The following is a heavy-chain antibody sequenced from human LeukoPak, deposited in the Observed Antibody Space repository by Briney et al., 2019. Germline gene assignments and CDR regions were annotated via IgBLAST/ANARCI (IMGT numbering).Heavy chain of an antibody. Sequence: QPGRSLRLSCAASGFTFSSYGMHWVRQAPGKGLEWVAVISYDGSNKYYADSVKGRFTISRDNSRNTLYLQMNNLRAEDTAVFYCAKGSGYTGHDMGTYFEYWGQGTLVTVSS. J-gene: IGHJ4*02. CDR2: ISYDGSNK. CDR1: GFTFSSYG. D-gene: IGHD5-12*01. V-gene: IGHV3-30*18. CDR3: AKGSGYTGHDMGTYFEY.